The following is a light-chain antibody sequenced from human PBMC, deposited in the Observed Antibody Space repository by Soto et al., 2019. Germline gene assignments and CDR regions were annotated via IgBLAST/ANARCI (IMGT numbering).Light chain of an antibody. V-gene: IGLV2-14*01. Sequence: QSALTQPASVSGSPGRSITISCTDTSTDIGTYNSVSWYQHHPGKAPKLFIFEVIDRPSGVSDRFSGSKSGNTASLTISSLQFEDEADYYCCSYTTTYTLVFGGGTKLTVL. CDR1: STDIGTYNS. J-gene: IGLJ3*02. CDR3: CSYTTTYTLV. CDR2: EVI.